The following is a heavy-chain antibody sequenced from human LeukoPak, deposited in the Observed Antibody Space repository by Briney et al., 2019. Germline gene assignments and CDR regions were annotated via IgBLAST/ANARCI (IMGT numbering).Heavy chain of an antibody. J-gene: IGHJ2*01. Sequence: GGSLRLSCATSGFRFSSFWMHWFRQGPGKGLEWVSRTGFDVKNTAIYADSVRGRFSISRDNAKNTLFLQMNSLKVEDTAIYYCVREAPDTGDWYLDLWGRGSLVTVSS. CDR3: VREAPDTGDWYLDL. V-gene: IGHV3-74*01. CDR1: GFRFSSFW. CDR2: TGFDVKNTA. D-gene: IGHD7-27*01.